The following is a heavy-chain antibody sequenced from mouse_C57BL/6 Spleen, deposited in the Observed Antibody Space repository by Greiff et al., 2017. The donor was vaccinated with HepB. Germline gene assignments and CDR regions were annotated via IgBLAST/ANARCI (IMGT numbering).Heavy chain of an antibody. Sequence: QVQLQQPGAELVKPGASEKLSCKASGYTFTSYWMHWVKQRPGQGLEWIGMIHPNSGSTNYNEKFKSKATLTVDKSSSTAYMQLSSLTSEDSAVYYCARTYYSNPWFAYWGQGTLVTVSA. CDR2: IHPNSGST. V-gene: IGHV1-64*01. CDR3: ARTYYSNPWFAY. D-gene: IGHD2-5*01. CDR1: GYTFTSYW. J-gene: IGHJ3*01.